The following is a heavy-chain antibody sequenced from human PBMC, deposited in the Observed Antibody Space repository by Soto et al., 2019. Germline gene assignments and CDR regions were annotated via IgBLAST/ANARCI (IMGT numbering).Heavy chain of an antibody. D-gene: IGHD6-19*01. CDR2: IYSGGST. CDR1: GFTVSSNY. CDR3: ARDVAGTSPLDYYYYGMDV. J-gene: IGHJ6*02. Sequence: EVPLVESGGGLVQPGGSLRLSCAASGFTVSSNYMSWVRQAPGKGLEWVSVIYSGGSTYYADSVKGRFTISRDNSKNTLYLQMNSLRAEDTAVYYCARDVAGTSPLDYYYYGMDVWGQGTTVTVSS. V-gene: IGHV3-66*01.